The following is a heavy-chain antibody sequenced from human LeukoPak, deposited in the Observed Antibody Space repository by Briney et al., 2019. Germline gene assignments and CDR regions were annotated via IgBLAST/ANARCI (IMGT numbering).Heavy chain of an antibody. Sequence: GGSLQISCQGSGSRFTSYWIGWVRQLPGKGLEWMGIIYPGDSDTRYSPSFQGQVTISADKSISSAYLQWSSLKASDTAMYYCARSRVGSIAAAGTDYYYMDVWGKGTTVTVSS. CDR3: ARSRVGSIAAAGTDYYYMDV. CDR2: IYPGDSDT. D-gene: IGHD6-13*01. CDR1: GSRFTSYW. V-gene: IGHV5-51*01. J-gene: IGHJ6*03.